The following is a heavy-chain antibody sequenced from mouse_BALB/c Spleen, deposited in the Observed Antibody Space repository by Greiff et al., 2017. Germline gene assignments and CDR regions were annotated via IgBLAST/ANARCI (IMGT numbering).Heavy chain of an antibody. Sequence: EVKLQESGPSLVKPSQTLSLTCSVTGDSITSGYWNWIRKFPGNKLEYMGYISYSGSTYYNPSLKSRISITRDTSKNQYYLQLNSVTTEDTATYYCARYLPQGYAMDYWGQGTSVTVSS. D-gene: IGHD2-10*01. CDR2: ISYSGST. J-gene: IGHJ4*01. V-gene: IGHV3-8*02. CDR3: ARYLPQGYAMDY. CDR1: GDSITSGY.